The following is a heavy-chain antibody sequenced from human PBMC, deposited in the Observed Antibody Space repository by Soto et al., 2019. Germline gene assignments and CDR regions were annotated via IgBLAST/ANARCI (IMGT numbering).Heavy chain of an antibody. Sequence: TLSLTCAVSGGSISSGGYSWSWIRQPPGKGLEWIGYIYHSGSTYYNPSLKSRVTISVDRSKNQFSLKLSSVTAADTAIYYCARLGAFYQSLDPWGQGTLVTVSS. V-gene: IGHV4-30-2*01. D-gene: IGHD3-3*02. CDR3: ARLGAFYQSLDP. CDR2: IYHSGST. J-gene: IGHJ5*02. CDR1: GGSISSGGYS.